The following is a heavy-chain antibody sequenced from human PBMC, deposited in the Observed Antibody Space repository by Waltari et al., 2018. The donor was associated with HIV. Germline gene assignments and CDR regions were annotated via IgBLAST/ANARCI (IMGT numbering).Heavy chain of an antibody. V-gene: IGHV1-18*01. CDR3: ARDPAGGNYYDSSGFPLGSLDY. Sequence: QVQLVQSGAEVKKPGASVKVSCKASGYTFTSYGISWVRQAPGQGLEWMGWISAYNGNTNYAQKLQGRVTMTTDTSTSTAYMELRSLRSDDTAVYYCARDPAGGNYYDSSGFPLGSLDYWGQGTLVTVSS. D-gene: IGHD3-22*01. CDR1: GYTFTSYG. J-gene: IGHJ4*02. CDR2: ISAYNGNT.